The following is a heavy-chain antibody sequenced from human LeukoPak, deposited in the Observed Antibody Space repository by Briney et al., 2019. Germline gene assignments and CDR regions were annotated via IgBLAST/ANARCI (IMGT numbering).Heavy chain of an antibody. J-gene: IGHJ4*02. CDR3: ARDLTYYEFWSGYSPNLAFDY. CDR2: INPNNGGT. Sequence: PGASVKVSCKATGYTFTGYYMHWVRQAPGQGLEWMGRINPNNGGTNYAQKFQGGVTMTRDTSISTAYMELSRLRSDDTAVYYCARDLTYYEFWSGYSPNLAFDYWGQGTLVTVSS. V-gene: IGHV1-2*06. CDR1: GYTFTGYY. D-gene: IGHD3-3*01.